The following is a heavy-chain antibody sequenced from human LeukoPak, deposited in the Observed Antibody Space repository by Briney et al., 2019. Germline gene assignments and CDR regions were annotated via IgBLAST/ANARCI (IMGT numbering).Heavy chain of an antibody. J-gene: IGHJ4*02. Sequence: GGSLTLSCTASGFTLSNYWMSWVRQAPGKGLEWVGNIKHDGSEKNYVDSVKGRFTISRDNAKNSVFLQVNSLRAEDTAVYYCARALDKWGQGTLVTVSS. CDR2: IKHDGSEK. CDR3: ARALDK. D-gene: IGHD3/OR15-3a*01. V-gene: IGHV3-7*04. CDR1: GFTLSNYW.